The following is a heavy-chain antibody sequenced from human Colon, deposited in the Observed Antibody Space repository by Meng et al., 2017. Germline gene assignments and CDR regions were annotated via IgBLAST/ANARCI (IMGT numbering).Heavy chain of an antibody. D-gene: IGHD2-15*01. CDR2: TYYRSKWYN. CDR1: GDSVSSNSAA. CDR3: ARDRGCSGGSCYPYYYYGMDV. Sequence: SQTRSLTGAISGDSVSSNSAAWNWIRQSPSRGLEWLGRTYYRSKWYNDYAVSVKSRITINPDTSKNQFSLQLNSVTPEDTAVYYCARDRGCSGGSCYPYYYYGMDVWGQGTTVTVSS. V-gene: IGHV6-1*01. J-gene: IGHJ6*02.